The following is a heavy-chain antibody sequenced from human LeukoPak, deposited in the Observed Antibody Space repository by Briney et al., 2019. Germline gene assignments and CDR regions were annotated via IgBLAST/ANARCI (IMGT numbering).Heavy chain of an antibody. D-gene: IGHD3-10*01. J-gene: IGHJ4*02. V-gene: IGHV3-30*02. CDR2: IHYDGNNK. CDR1: GFTFRTYG. Sequence: GGSLRLSCAASGFTFRTYGMHWVRQAPGKGLEWVAFIHYDGNNKNYAASVRGRFTIPRDISKNTLYLQMSSLRPEDTAVYYCAKSRGSGTYLYYFDSWGQGTLVTVSA. CDR3: AKSRGSGTYLYYFDS.